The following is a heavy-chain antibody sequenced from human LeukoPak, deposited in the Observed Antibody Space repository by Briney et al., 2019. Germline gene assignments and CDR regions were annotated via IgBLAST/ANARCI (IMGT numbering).Heavy chain of an antibody. Sequence: SETLSLTCSVSGGYIGKFYWSWIRQSPGMGLEWIGYAYYSGTTRYNRSFRGRVSMSADDPRNLFSLRLRSVTAADTAVYYCARSDYYGLGSYNWFFDLWGRGTLVTVSS. J-gene: IGHJ2*01. V-gene: IGHV4-59*01. CDR3: ARSDYYGLGSYNWFFDL. CDR2: AYYSGTT. CDR1: GGYIGKFY. D-gene: IGHD3-16*01.